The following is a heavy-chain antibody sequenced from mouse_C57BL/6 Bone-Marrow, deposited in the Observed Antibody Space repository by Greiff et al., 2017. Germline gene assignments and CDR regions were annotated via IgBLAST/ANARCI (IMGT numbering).Heavy chain of an antibody. J-gene: IGHJ1*03. V-gene: IGHV1-55*01. CDR2: IYPGSGST. Sequence: VQLQPPGAELVKPGASVKMSCKASGYTFTSYWITWVKQRPGQGLEWIGDIYPGSGSTNYNEKVKSKATMTVYTSSSTAYMQISSLTSEDSAVYYCAREGLEVATEDVDVSGTGTTVIVSS. CDR3: AREGLEVATEDVDV. CDR1: GYTFTSYW. D-gene: IGHD1-1*01.